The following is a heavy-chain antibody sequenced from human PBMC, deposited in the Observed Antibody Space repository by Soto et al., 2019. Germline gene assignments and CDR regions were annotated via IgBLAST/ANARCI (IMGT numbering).Heavy chain of an antibody. J-gene: IGHJ4*02. V-gene: IGHV1-3*01. Sequence: GASVKVSREASGYTFTSYAMHWVRQAPGQRLEWMGWINAGNGNTKYSQKFQGRVTITRDTCASTAYMELSSLRSEDTAVYYCARDLGGWPDYWGQGNLVTVSS. CDR1: GYTFTSYA. D-gene: IGHD2-15*01. CDR2: INAGNGNT. CDR3: ARDLGGWPDY.